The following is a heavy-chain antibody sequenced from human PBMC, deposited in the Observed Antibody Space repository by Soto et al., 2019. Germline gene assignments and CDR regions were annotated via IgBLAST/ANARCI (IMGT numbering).Heavy chain of an antibody. CDR2: MNPNSGNT. V-gene: IGHV1-8*01. CDR1: GYTFTSYD. CDR3: ARGPLLRFLEWPTPTDYYYYMDV. Sequence: ASVKGSCKGSGYTFTSYDINWVRQATGQGLEWMGWMNPNSGNTGYAQKFQGRVTMTRKTSISTAYMELSSLRSEDTAVYYCARGPLLRFLEWPTPTDYYYYMDVWGKGTTVTVSS. D-gene: IGHD3-3*01. J-gene: IGHJ6*03.